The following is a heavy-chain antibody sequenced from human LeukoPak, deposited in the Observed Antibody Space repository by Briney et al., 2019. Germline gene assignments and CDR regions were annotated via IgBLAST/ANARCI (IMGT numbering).Heavy chain of an antibody. Sequence: GGSLRLSCAASGFTFSSYAMHWVRQAPGKGLEGVAVISYYGSIKYYADSVNGRFTISRDDSKSIAYLQMNSLKTEDTAVYYCTRRYSYAYGYFDYWGQGTLVTVSS. D-gene: IGHD5-18*01. CDR3: TRRYSYAYGYFDY. CDR1: GFTFSSYA. J-gene: IGHJ4*02. CDR2: ISYYGSIK. V-gene: IGHV3-30-3*01.